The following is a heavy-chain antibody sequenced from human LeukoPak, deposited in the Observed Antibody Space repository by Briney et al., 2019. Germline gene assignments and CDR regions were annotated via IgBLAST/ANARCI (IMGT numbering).Heavy chain of an antibody. V-gene: IGHV1-46*01. CDR3: ARSLLWFGESDAFDI. J-gene: IGHJ3*02. D-gene: IGHD3-10*01. Sequence: GASVKVSCKASGYTFTSYYMHWARQAPGQGLEWMGIINPSGGSTSYAQKSQGRVTMTRDMSTSTVYMELSSLRSEDTAVYYCARSLLWFGESDAFDIWGQGTMVTVSS. CDR2: INPSGGST. CDR1: GYTFTSYY.